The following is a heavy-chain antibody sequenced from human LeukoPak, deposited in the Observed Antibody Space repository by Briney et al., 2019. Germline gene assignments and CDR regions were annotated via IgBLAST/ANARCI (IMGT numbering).Heavy chain of an antibody. D-gene: IGHD3-10*01. CDR1: GFTFDDYG. V-gene: IGHV3-48*01. CDR2: ISPSGDIL. Sequence: GGSLRLSCAASGFTFDDYGMSWVRQAPGKGLEWVSGISPSGDILYYADSVKGRFTISRDNAKNSLYLQMNSLRAEDTAVYYCARARPGYYFDYWGQGTLVTVSS. CDR3: ARARPGYYFDY. J-gene: IGHJ4*02.